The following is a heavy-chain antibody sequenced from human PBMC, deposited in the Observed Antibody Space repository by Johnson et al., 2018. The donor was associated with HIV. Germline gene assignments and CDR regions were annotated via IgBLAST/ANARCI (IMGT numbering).Heavy chain of an antibody. D-gene: IGHD6-6*01. CDR2: ISGSGGST. Sequence: EVQLVESGGGVVQPGRSLRLSCAASGFIFSNYWMSWVRQAPGKGLEWVSGISGSGGSTYYADSVKGRFTISRDNSKNTLYLQMNSLRAEDTAVYYCARGEEEQLGDAFDIWGQGTTVTVSS. CDR1: GFIFSNYW. CDR3: ARGEEEQLGDAFDI. V-gene: IGHV3-23*04. J-gene: IGHJ3*02.